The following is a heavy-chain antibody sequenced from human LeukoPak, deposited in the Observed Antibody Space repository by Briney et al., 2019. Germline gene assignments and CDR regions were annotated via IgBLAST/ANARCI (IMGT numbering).Heavy chain of an antibody. CDR3: ARPYSSSWPNAFDI. J-gene: IGHJ3*02. CDR1: GYTFTGYY. Sequence: GASVKVSCKASGYTFTGYYMHWVRQAPGQGLEWMGGIIPIFGTANYAQKFQGRVTITADESTSTAYMELSSLRSEDTTVYYCARPYSSSWPNAFDIWGRGTMVAVSS. CDR2: IIPIFGTA. D-gene: IGHD6-13*01. V-gene: IGHV1-69*13.